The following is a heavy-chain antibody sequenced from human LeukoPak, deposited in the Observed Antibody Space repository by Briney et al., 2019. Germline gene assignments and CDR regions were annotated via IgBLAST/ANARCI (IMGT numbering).Heavy chain of an antibody. J-gene: IGHJ4*02. CDR2: IYPGDSDT. D-gene: IGHD4-17*01. Sequence: RGGSLKISCKGSGYRFTSYWIGWVRQMPGKGLEWVGSIYPGDSDTRYSPSFQGQVTISADKSISTAYLQWSSLKASDTAMYYCARPNYGGGEDYWGQGTLVTVSS. CDR1: GYRFTSYW. CDR3: ARPNYGGGEDY. V-gene: IGHV5-51*01.